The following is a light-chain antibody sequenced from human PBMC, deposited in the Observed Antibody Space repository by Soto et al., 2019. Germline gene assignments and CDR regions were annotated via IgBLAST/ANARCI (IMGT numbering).Light chain of an antibody. V-gene: IGKV1-9*01. J-gene: IGKJ1*01. CDR1: QDISNY. CDR3: QHYNTWT. CDR2: EAF. Sequence: DIQLTQSPSFLSTSVGDRVTITCRASQDISNYLALYQQKPGKAPKLLIYEAFTLQSGVSSRFSGNGSGTEFSLTISSLQADDFGSYYCQHYNTWTFGPGTKVDNK.